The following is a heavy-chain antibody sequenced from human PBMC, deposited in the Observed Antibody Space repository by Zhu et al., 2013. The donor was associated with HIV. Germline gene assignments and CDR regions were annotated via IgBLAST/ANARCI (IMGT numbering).Heavy chain of an antibody. V-gene: IGHV1-2*02. Sequence: QVQLVQSGAEVKKPGASVKVSCKASGYTFTGYYMHWVRQAPGQGLEWMGWINPNSGGTNYAQKFQGRGTMTMNTSISTVYMELSSLRSEDTAVYYCARGRSSSSLHNYGMDVWGQGTAITVTS. CDR3: ARGRSSSSLHNYGMDV. J-gene: IGHJ6*02. CDR2: INPNSGGT. CDR1: GYTFTGYY. D-gene: IGHD6-13*01.